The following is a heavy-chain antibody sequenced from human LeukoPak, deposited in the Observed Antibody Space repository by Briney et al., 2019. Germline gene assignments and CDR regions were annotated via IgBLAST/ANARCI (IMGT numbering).Heavy chain of an antibody. V-gene: IGHV1-46*01. CDR3: ARDLGQAAAGTDY. CDR2: INPSGGST. D-gene: IGHD6-13*01. CDR1: GYTFTSYY. J-gene: IGHJ4*02. Sequence: ASVKVSCKASGYTFTSYYMHWVRQAPGQGLEWMGIINPSGGSTSYAQKFQGRVTITADKSTSTAYMELSSLRSEDTAVYYCARDLGQAAAGTDYWGQGTLVTVSS.